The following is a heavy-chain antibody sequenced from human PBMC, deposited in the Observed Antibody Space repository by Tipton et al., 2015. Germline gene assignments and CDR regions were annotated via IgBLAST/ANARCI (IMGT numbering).Heavy chain of an antibody. CDR1: GVSVTSGSFY. Sequence: LSLTCTVSGVSVTSGSFYWSWIRQSPGKGLEWIGYIYHTGSTIYNPSLKSRVTISLDRSKNQFSLRLTSVTAADTAMYYCARDAGIVAAPSRYFHYWGQGTLVTVSS. CDR2: IYHTGST. V-gene: IGHV4-61*01. CDR3: ARDAGIVAAPSRYFHY. D-gene: IGHD2-15*01. J-gene: IGHJ1*01.